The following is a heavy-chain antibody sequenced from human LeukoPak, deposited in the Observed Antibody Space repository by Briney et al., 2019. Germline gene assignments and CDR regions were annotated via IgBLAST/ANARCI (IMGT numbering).Heavy chain of an antibody. CDR1: GASIRDYY. D-gene: IGHD3-9*01. J-gene: IGHJ4*02. CDR2: IYNNEIT. V-gene: IGHV4-59*01. CDR3: ARGRATYFDILTGPMDERHYFDF. Sequence: PSETLSLTCSVSGASIRDYYWSWIRQPPGKGPEWIGYIYNNEITNYSPSLKSRLTISIDTSKNQFSLKLSSVTAADTAVHYCARGRATYFDILTGPMDERHYFDFWGQGTRVTVSS.